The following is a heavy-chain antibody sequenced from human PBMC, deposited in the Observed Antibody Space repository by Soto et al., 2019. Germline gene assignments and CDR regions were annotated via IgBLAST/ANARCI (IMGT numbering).Heavy chain of an antibody. CDR2: INGDGSTT. V-gene: IGHV3-74*01. Sequence: GGSLRLSCDASGFNFNFFWMHWVRQAPGKGLVWVSRINGDGSTTNYADSVKGRFTISRDNAKNTLFLQMDSLRVEDTAVYYCVRDSPTNLEDADTVASWFDPWGQGTLVTVSS. J-gene: IGHJ5*02. CDR1: GFNFNFFW. D-gene: IGHD5-12*01. CDR3: VRDSPTNLEDADTVASWFDP.